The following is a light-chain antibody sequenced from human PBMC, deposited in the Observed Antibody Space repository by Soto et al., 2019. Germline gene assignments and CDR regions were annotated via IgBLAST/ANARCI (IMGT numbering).Light chain of an antibody. V-gene: IGLV2-14*01. CDR2: EVT. CDR3: SSYTAINTVT. CDR1: SSDVGGYNY. J-gene: IGLJ2*01. Sequence: QSALTQPASVSGSPGQSNTISCTGTSSDVGGYNYVSWYQQHPGKGPKLMIYEVTNRPSGVSFRFSGSKSGNTASLTISGLQAEDEADYYCSSYTAINTVTFGGGTKLTVL.